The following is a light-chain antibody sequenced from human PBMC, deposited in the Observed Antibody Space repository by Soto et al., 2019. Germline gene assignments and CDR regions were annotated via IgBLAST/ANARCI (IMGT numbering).Light chain of an antibody. CDR3: QQYDNWPPKWT. CDR2: GAS. Sequence: EILLTQSPGTLSLSPGERATLSCRASQSVSSRYLAWYQQKPGQAPRLLIYGASSRATGIPDRFSGSGSGTEFTLTITSLQSEDLAIYYCQQYDNWPPKWTFGQGTKVDIK. CDR1: QSVSSRY. J-gene: IGKJ1*01. V-gene: IGKV3-20*01.